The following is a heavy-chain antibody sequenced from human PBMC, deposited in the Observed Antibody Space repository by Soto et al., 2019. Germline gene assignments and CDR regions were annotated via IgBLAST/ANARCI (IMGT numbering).Heavy chain of an antibody. D-gene: IGHD3-10*01. V-gene: IGHV3-15*01. CDR1: GFNFNNAW. CDR3: TTTKEFYYASESYGGGSDH. CDR2: IKSKTDGGTI. Sequence: EVQLVESGGDLVKPGGSLRLPCAASGFNFNNAWMRWVRQAPGKGLECVGLIKSKTDGGTIDYTAPVKGRFTISRDDSKNTLFLQMNSLKTEDTAVYYCTTTKEFYYASESYGGGSDHWGQGTLVTVSS. J-gene: IGHJ4*02.